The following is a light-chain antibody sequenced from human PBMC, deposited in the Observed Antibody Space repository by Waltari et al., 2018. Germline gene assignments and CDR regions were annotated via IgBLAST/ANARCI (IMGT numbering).Light chain of an antibody. CDR2: EVN. CDR3: SSYTSSRTLV. J-gene: IGLJ2*01. Sequence: QSALTQPASVSEPPGPSITIARTGTRSAVGGCTSVSWYSQHPVQAPKLMISEVNNRPSGVSNRFSGSKSGNTASLTISGLQAEDEADYYCSSYTSSRTLVFGGGTKLTVL. CDR1: RSAVGGCTS. V-gene: IGLV2-14*01.